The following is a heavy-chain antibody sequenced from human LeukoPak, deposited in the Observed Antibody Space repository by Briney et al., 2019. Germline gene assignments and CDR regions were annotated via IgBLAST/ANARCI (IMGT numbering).Heavy chain of an antibody. V-gene: IGHV4-61*01. CDR3: ARDAYSSGWYGMDV. D-gene: IGHD6-19*01. CDR1: GGSVSSGSYY. Sequence: SGTLSLTCTVSGGSVSSGSYYWSWIRQPPGKGLEWIGYIYYSGSTNYNPSLKSRVTISVDTSKNQFSLKLSSVTAADAAVYYCARDAYSSGWYGMDVWGQGTTVTVSS. CDR2: IYYSGST. J-gene: IGHJ6*02.